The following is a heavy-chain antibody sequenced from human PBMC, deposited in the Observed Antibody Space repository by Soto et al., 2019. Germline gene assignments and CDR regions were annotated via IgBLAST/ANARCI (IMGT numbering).Heavy chain of an antibody. CDR2: IYYSGST. D-gene: IGHD2-8*01. CDR1: GVSISRGVYY. Sequence: TLSLTCTVAGVSISRGVYYWSWLRQHPGKGLEWIGYIYYSGSTYYNPSLKSRVTISVDTSKNQFSLKLSSVTAADTAVYYCARCTNGATNWFDPWGQGTLVTVSS. J-gene: IGHJ5*02. CDR3: ARCTNGATNWFDP. V-gene: IGHV4-31*03.